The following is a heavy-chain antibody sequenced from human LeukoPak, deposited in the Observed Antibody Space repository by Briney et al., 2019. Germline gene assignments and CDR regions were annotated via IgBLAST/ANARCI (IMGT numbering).Heavy chain of an antibody. D-gene: IGHD3-22*01. CDR3: ARVGGYYASGAFDI. V-gene: IGHV3-64*01. J-gene: IGHJ3*02. CDR2: ISSNGVST. Sequence: GGSLRLSCEASGFTFSSYAMHWVRQAPGKGLEYVSAISSNGVSTYYANSVKGRFTISRDNSKNTLYLQMGSLRAEDMAVYYCARVGGYYASGAFDIWGQGTVVTVSS. CDR1: GFTFSSYA.